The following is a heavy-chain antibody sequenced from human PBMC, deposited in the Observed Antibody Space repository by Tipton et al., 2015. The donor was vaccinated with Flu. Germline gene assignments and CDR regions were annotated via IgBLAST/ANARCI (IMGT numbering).Heavy chain of an antibody. J-gene: IGHJ4*02. Sequence: TLSLTCTVSGGSISSGGAYWSWIHQRPGKGLEWIGGIYYSGSTYYNPSLRSRVYISVDTSKNQFSLDLNSVTAADTAVYYCARTTYYYGSGSSDYWGQGTLVTVSS. CDR3: ARTTYYYGSGSSDY. CDR2: IYYSGST. V-gene: IGHV4-31*03. D-gene: IGHD3-10*01. CDR1: GGSISSGGAY.